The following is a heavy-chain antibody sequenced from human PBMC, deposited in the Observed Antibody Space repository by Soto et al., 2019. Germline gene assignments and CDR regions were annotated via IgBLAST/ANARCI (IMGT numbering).Heavy chain of an antibody. D-gene: IGHD3-22*01. V-gene: IGHV3-74*01. CDR2: INSDGSST. Sequence: GGSLRLSCAASGFTFSSYWMHWVRQAPGKGLVWVSRINSDGSSTSYADSVKGRFTISRDNAKNTLYLQMNSLRAEDTAVYYCARGRVVTWGQDYYYGMDVWGQGTTVTVSS. J-gene: IGHJ6*02. CDR1: GFTFSSYW. CDR3: ARGRVVTWGQDYYYGMDV.